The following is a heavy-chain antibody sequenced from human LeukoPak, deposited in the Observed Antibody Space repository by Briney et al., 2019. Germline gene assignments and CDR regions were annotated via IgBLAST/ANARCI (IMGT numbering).Heavy chain of an antibody. CDR1: GGSITSYY. Sequence: SETLSLTCTVSGGSITSYYWSWIRQPAGKGLEWIGRIYTTGSTYYNPSLKSRVTISVDTSKNQFSLKLSSVTAADTAVYYCARVLLPAGFDYWGQGTLVTVSS. D-gene: IGHD2-2*01. CDR3: ARVLLPAGFDY. CDR2: IYTTGST. J-gene: IGHJ4*02. V-gene: IGHV4-4*07.